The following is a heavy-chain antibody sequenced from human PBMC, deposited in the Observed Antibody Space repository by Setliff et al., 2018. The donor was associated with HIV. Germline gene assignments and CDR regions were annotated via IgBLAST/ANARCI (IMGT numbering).Heavy chain of an antibody. V-gene: IGHV1-18*01. D-gene: IGHD3-3*01. CDR3: ARTYYNFWSGDYYYYGMDV. J-gene: IGHJ6*02. CDR1: GYTFTNYG. Sequence: ASVKVSCKASGYTFTNYGITWVRQAPGHGLEWMGWIGAKNDNTNYARQFQGRVTMTTDTSTNTVYMELSSLRSEDTAVYYCARTYYNFWSGDYYYYGMDVWGQGTTVTVSS. CDR2: IGAKNDNT.